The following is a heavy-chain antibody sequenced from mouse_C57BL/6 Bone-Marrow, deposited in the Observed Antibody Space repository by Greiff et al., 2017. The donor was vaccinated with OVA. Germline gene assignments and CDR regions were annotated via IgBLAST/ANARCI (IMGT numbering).Heavy chain of an antibody. D-gene: IGHD1-1*01. CDR3: TRVLITTVFDY. Sequence: EVMLVESGEGLVKPGGSLKLSCAASGFTFSSYAMSWVRQTPEKRLEWVAYISSGGDYIYYADTVKGRFTISRDNARHTLYLQMSSLKSEDTAMYYCTRVLITTVFDYWGQGTTLTVSS. V-gene: IGHV5-9-1*02. CDR2: ISSGGDYI. J-gene: IGHJ2*01. CDR1: GFTFSSYA.